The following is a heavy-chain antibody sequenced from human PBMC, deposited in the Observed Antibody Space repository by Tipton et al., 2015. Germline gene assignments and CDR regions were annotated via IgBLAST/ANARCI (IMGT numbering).Heavy chain of an antibody. CDR3: ARDEYYYGSGSFYYYYGMDV. Sequence: TLSLTCTVSGGSISRYYWSWIRQHPGKGLEWIGYIYYGGSTNNNPSLKSRVTISVDTSKNHFSLRLSSVTAADTAVYYCARDEYYYGSGSFYYYYGMDVWGQGTTVTVSS. V-gene: IGHV4-59*01. CDR1: GGSISRYY. D-gene: IGHD3-10*01. J-gene: IGHJ6*02. CDR2: IYYGGST.